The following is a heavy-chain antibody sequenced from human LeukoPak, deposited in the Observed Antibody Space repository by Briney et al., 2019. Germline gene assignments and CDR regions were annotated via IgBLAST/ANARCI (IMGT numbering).Heavy chain of an antibody. CDR3: ARDLSTYGYPY. CDR2: INPSGGST. D-gene: IGHD5-18*01. J-gene: IGHJ4*02. Sequence: ASVKVSCKASGYTFTSYYMHWVRQAPGQGLEWMGIINPSGGSTSYTQKFQGRVTMTRDMSTSTVYMELSSLRSEDTAVYYCARDLSTYGYPYWGQGTLVTVSS. V-gene: IGHV1-46*01. CDR1: GYTFTSYY.